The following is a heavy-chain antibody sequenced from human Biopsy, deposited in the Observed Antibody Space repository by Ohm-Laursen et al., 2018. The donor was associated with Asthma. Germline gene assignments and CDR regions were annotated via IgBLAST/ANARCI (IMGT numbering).Heavy chain of an antibody. CDR1: GRHFGSYN. D-gene: IGHD6-13*01. V-gene: IGHV3-30-3*01. Sequence: SLRLSCSATGRHFGSYNMHWARQAPGKGLEWVAVITFDGSTQHYGDSVKGRFTISRDNSKNMLFLQMNSLRAKDTAVYYCLRDTLGYYFDIWGQGTQVTVSS. J-gene: IGHJ4*02. CDR2: ITFDGSTQ. CDR3: LRDTLGYYFDI.